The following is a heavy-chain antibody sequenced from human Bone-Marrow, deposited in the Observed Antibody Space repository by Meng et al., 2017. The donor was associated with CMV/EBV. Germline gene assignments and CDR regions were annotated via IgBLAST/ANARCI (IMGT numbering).Heavy chain of an antibody. J-gene: IGHJ4*02. D-gene: IGHD6-6*01. CDR1: GFTFSSYA. V-gene: IGHV3-23*03. CDR2: IYSGGSST. Sequence: GESLKISCAASGFTFSSYAMSWVRQAPGKGLEWVSVIYSGGSSTYYADSVKGRFTISRDNSKNTLYLQMNSLRAEDTAVYYCAKDRPLRYWGQGTLVTVSS. CDR3: AKDRPLRY.